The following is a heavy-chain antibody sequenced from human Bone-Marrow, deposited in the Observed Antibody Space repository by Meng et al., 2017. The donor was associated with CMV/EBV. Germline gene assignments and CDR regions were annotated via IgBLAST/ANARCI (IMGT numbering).Heavy chain of an antibody. D-gene: IGHD6-19*01. J-gene: IGHJ6*02. CDR3: ARDPRLGKGYYGMDV. V-gene: IGHV4-61*01. Sequence: SETLSLTCSVSGVSVNSGSYYWNWIRQPPGRGLEWIGYIFYSGSTNYNPSLKGRVTISVDTSKNQFSLKLRSVTAADTAVYYCARDPRLGKGYYGMDVWGQGTTVTVSS. CDR2: IFYSGST. CDR1: GVSVNSGSYY.